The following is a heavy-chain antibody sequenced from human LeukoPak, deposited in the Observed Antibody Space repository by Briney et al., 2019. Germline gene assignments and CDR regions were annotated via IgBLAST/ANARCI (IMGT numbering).Heavy chain of an antibody. Sequence: ASVKVSCKASGYTFTSYDINWVRQAIGQGLNWLGWMNPNSGNTGYAQKFQGRVTMTRNTSISTAYMELSSLRSEDTAVYYCARPPYDSSGYGFDYWGQGTLVTVSS. CDR3: ARPPYDSSGYGFDY. D-gene: IGHD3-22*01. CDR2: MNPNSGNT. V-gene: IGHV1-8*01. J-gene: IGHJ4*02. CDR1: GYTFTSYD.